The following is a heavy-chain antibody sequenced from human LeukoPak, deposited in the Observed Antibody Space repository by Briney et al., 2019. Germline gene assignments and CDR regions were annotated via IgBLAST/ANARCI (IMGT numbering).Heavy chain of an antibody. CDR2: ISYDGSNK. CDR3: AKGVLVRGVITPFDY. J-gene: IGHJ4*02. V-gene: IGHV3-30*18. CDR1: GFTFSSYG. D-gene: IGHD3-10*01. Sequence: GGSLRLSCAASGFTFSSYGMHWVRQAPGKGLEWVAVISYDGSNKYYADSVKGRFTISRDNSKNTLYLQMNSLRAEDTAVYYCAKGVLVRGVITPFDYWGQGTLVTVSS.